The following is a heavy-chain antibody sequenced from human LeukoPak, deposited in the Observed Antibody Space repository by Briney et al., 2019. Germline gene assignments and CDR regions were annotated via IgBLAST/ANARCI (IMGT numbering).Heavy chain of an antibody. CDR3: ARGGHYDFWSGVKRPFDY. J-gene: IGHJ4*02. V-gene: IGHV3-66*01. D-gene: IGHD3-3*01. Sequence: GRSLRLSCAASGFTVSSNYMSWVRQAPGKGLEWVSVIYSGGSTYYADSVKGRFTISRDNSKNTLYLQMNSLRAEDTAVYYCARGGHYDFWSGVKRPFDYWGQGTLVTVSS. CDR1: GFTVSSNY. CDR2: IYSGGST.